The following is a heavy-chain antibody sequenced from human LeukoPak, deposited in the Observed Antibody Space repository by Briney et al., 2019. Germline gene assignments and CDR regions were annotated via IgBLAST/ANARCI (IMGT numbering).Heavy chain of an antibody. J-gene: IGHJ5*02. CDR1: GFTFSSYA. V-gene: IGHV3-23*01. CDR3: AKARGFCSGGSCYNPFDP. CDR2: ISGSDGST. D-gene: IGHD2-15*01. Sequence: GGSLRLSCAASGFTFSSYAMSWVRQAPGKGLEWVSGISGSDGSTYYADSVKGRFTISRDHSKNTLYVQMNSLRAEDTAVYYCAKARGFCSGGSCYNPFDPWGQGTLVTVSS.